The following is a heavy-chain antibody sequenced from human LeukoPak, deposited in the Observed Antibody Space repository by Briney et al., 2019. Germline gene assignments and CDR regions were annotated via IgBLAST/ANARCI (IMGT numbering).Heavy chain of an antibody. Sequence: TSETLSLTCTVSGGSISSYYWSWIGQPPGKGLEWIGYIYYSGSTNYNPSLKSRVTISVDTSKNQFSLKLSSVTAADTAVYYCARQGGGFWYFDLWGRGTLVTVSS. CDR1: GGSISSYY. CDR3: ARQGGGFWYFDL. CDR2: IYYSGST. V-gene: IGHV4-59*08. D-gene: IGHD6-25*01. J-gene: IGHJ2*01.